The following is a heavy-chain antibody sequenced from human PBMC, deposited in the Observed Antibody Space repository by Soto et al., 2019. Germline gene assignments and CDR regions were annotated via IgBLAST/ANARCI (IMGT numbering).Heavy chain of an antibody. D-gene: IGHD1-26*01. CDR3: AKDVVVGATTRLGDYYYYYGMDV. CDR1: GFTFSSYG. V-gene: IGHV3-30*18. J-gene: IGHJ6*02. CDR2: ISYDGSNK. Sequence: PGGSLRLSCAASGFTFSSYGMHWVRQAPGKGLEWVAVISYDGSNKYYADSVKGRFTISRDNSKNTLYLQMNSLRGEDTAVYYCAKDVVVGATTRLGDYYYYYGMDVWGQGTTVTVSS.